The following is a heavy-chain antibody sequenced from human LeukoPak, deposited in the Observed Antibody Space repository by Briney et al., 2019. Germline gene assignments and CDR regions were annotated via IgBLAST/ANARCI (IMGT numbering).Heavy chain of an antibody. CDR3: VKNSGIWSF. J-gene: IGHJ4*02. D-gene: IGHD1-26*01. Sequence: PGGSLRLSCAVSGFRFSSQWMTWVRQAPGKGPEWLSCTSGTGDGTYYADSVRGRFTISRDNSKNMLYLQMTSLRVEDTATYYCVKNSGIWSFWGRGTLAAVSS. V-gene: IGHV3-23*01. CDR2: TSGTGDGT. CDR1: GFRFSSQW.